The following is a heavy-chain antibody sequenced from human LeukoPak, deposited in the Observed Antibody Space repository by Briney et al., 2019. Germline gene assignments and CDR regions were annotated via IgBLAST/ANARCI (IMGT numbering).Heavy chain of an antibody. CDR1: GGSISSLY. CDR3: ARDRGYYDSGSYYKYYYFDL. D-gene: IGHD3-10*01. V-gene: IGHV4-59*01. J-gene: IGHJ2*01. CDR2: IYNSGST. Sequence: SEALSLTCSVSGGSISSLYWSWFRQPPGKGLNWSGYIYNSGSTNYNPSLKSRVTISKDTSKNQFSLKLSSVTAADTAVYYCARDRGYYDSGSYYKYYYFDLWGRGTQVTVSS.